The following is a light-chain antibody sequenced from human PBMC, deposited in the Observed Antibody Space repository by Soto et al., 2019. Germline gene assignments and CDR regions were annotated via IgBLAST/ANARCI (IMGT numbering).Light chain of an antibody. V-gene: IGLV1-40*01. CDR3: QSYDSSLSGSYA. Sequence: QSVLTQPPSVSGAPGQRVTISCTGSSSNIGAGYDVHWYQQLPGTAPKLLIYGNSNRPSGVPDRFSGSKSGTSASLAITGLQAEDEADYYCQSYDSSLSGSYAFGTGTKATVL. J-gene: IGLJ1*01. CDR2: GNS. CDR1: SSNIGAGYD.